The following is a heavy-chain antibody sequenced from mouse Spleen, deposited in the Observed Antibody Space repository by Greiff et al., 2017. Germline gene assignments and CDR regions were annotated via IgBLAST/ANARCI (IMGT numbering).Heavy chain of an antibody. J-gene: IGHJ2*01. CDR2: ISSGGGNT. V-gene: IGHV5-9-3*01. CDR1: GFTFSSYA. CDR3: ARGVITTVVAREKTFDY. D-gene: IGHD1-1*01. Sequence: EVQGVESGGGLVKLGGSLKLSCAASGFTFSSYAMSWVRQTPEKRLEWVATISSGGGNTYYPDSVKGRFTISRDNAKNTLYLQMSSLKSEDTAMYYCARGVITTVVAREKTFDYWGQGTTLTVSS.